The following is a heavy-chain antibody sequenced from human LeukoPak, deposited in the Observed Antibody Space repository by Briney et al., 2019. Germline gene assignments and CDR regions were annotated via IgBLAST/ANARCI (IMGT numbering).Heavy chain of an antibody. Sequence: GGSLRLSCVASGITFSRHWMKWVRQAPGKGLEWVANIKQDGSEKFYVDSVKGRFTISRDNAKNSLYLQMSSLRPEDTALYYCAGGTVWLIDSGGKEPLLTVSS. D-gene: IGHD3-16*01. J-gene: IGHJ4*02. CDR1: GITFSRHW. CDR2: IKQDGSEK. CDR3: AGGTVWLIDS. V-gene: IGHV3-7*01.